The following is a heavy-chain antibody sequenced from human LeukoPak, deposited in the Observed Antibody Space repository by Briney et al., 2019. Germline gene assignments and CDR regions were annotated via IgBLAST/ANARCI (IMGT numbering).Heavy chain of an antibody. CDR3: VKSNRGDYLRVRSFDI. V-gene: IGHV3-64D*09. D-gene: IGHD4-17*01. J-gene: IGHJ3*02. Sequence: GGSLRLSCSASGFIFSSYAMHWVRQAPGKGLEYVSAISNNGGSTYYTVSVKGRFTISRDNSKNTLYLHMSSLRPEDTAVYYCVKSNRGDYLRVRSFDIWGQGTNVSVSS. CDR1: GFIFSSYA. CDR2: ISNNGGST.